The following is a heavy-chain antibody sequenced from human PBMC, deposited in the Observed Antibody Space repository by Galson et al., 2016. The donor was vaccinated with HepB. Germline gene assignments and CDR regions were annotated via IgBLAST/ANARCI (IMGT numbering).Heavy chain of an antibody. V-gene: IGHV4-30-4*01. J-gene: IGHJ5*02. Sequence: TLSLTCSVSGGSIRSGDYYWSWIRQPPGKGLEWIGYIFYSGSAYYNPSLKSRVPLSVDTSKNQFSLKLSSVTAADTAVYYCARDRLYYDILTGTSYWFDPWGQGTLVTVSS. CDR1: GGSIRSGDYY. CDR3: ARDRLYYDILTGTSYWFDP. D-gene: IGHD3-9*01. CDR2: IFYSGSA.